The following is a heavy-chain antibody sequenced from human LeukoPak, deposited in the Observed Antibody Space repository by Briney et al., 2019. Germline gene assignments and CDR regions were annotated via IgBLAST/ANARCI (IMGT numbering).Heavy chain of an antibody. D-gene: IGHD3-22*01. Sequence: PGGSLRLSCAASGFKFPNAWMSWVRQAPGKGLEWVGCVKRKTDGGTTDYAAPVKGRFIISRDDSKNTLFLQMNSLKAEDTAVYFCSTDLDDSSGYYYPPFDYWGQGTLVTVSS. CDR1: GFKFPNAW. V-gene: IGHV3-15*01. CDR2: VKRKTDGGTT. CDR3: STDLDDSSGYYYPPFDY. J-gene: IGHJ4*02.